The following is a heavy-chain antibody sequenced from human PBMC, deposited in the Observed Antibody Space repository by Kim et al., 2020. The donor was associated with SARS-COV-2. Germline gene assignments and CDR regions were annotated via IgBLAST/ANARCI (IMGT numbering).Heavy chain of an antibody. Sequence: SETLSLTCAVYGGSFSGYYWTWIRQPPGKGLEWIGDVDHSGSANYHASLKRRVTISADTSNNKFSLKMNSGTAADTAIYYCARYDFWSRGTVVTVSS. CDR1: GGSFSGYY. D-gene: IGHD3-3*01. V-gene: IGHV4-34*01. CDR3: ARYDF. CDR2: VDHSGSA. J-gene: IGHJ4*02.